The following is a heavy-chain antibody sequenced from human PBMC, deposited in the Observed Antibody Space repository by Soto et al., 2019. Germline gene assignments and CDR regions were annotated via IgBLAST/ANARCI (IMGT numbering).Heavy chain of an antibody. CDR1: GGTFSSYA. Sequence: QVQLVQSGAEVKKPGSSVKVSCKASGGTFSSYAISWVRQAPGQGLEWMGGIIPIFGTANYAQKFQGRVIITADIPTSTAYMGLSSLRSGETAVYYCAREGGVGATAGWDWGQGTLVTVSS. D-gene: IGHD1-26*01. J-gene: IGHJ4*02. CDR3: AREGGVGATAGWD. CDR2: IIPIFGTA. V-gene: IGHV1-69*06.